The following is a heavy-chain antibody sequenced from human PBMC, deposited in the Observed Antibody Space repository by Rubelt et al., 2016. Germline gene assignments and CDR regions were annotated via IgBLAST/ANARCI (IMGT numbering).Heavy chain of an antibody. V-gene: IGHV2-5*02. CDR1: GLSLKSSEVG. J-gene: IGHJ4*02. CDR3: THRCTVAANNYFAF. Sequence: QITLKESGPTLVKPTQTLTLTCTFSGLSLKSSEVGVAWIRQPPGKALEWLAFISWDDVERYSPSLKSRLTITTDTSKNQVVLIMTNVGQMATGTHYWTHRCTVAANNYFAFWGQGVLVTVSS. D-gene: IGHD6-19*01. CDR2: ISWDDVE.